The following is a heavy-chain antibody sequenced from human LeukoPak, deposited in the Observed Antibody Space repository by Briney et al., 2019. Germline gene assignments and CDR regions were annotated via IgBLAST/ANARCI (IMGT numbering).Heavy chain of an antibody. CDR2: ISSNGDST. D-gene: IGHD3-3*01. CDR3: ARGLGIRLLGVAIGYYMDV. V-gene: IGHV3-64*01. CDR1: GFTFSSYG. Sequence: PGGSLRLSCTASGFTFSSYGMHWVRQAPGKGLEYVSAISSNGDSTYYANSVRGKFTISRDNSKNTLYLQMGSLRAEDTAVYYCARGLGIRLLGVAIGYYMDVWGMGTRVTVSS. J-gene: IGHJ6*03.